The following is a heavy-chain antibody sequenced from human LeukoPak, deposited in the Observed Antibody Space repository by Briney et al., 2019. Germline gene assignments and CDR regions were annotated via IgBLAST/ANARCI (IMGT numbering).Heavy chain of an antibody. CDR3: VFSILTGYS. V-gene: IGHV4-39*01. D-gene: IGHD3-9*01. J-gene: IGHJ5*02. Sequence: PSETLSLTCTVSGGSISSNGYYWGWIRQPPGKGLEWIGSFYSGSTFYSPSLKSRVTISVDTSKNQFSLKLSSVTAADTAVYYCVFSILTGYSWGQGTLVTVSS. CDR2: FYSGST. CDR1: GGSISSNGYY.